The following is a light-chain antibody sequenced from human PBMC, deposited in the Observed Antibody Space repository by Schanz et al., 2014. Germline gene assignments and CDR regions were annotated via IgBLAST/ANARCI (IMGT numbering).Light chain of an antibody. CDR1: ESITRW. J-gene: IGKJ2*01. CDR3: QQSYSTLPVT. Sequence: IEMTQSPSTLSASLGSSVTITCRASESITRWLAWYQQKPGAAPKVLIYDASSLASGVPSRFSGSGSGTYFTLTISSLQPDDFATYYCQQSYSTLPVTFGQGTKLEIK. CDR2: DAS. V-gene: IGKV1-5*01.